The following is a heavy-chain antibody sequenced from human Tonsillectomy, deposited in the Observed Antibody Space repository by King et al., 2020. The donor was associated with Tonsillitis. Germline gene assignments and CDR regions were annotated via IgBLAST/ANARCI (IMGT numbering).Heavy chain of an antibody. J-gene: IGHJ6*03. D-gene: IGHD2-2*01. Sequence: GQLVQSGGGLVKPGGSLRLSCAASGFIFSDYSMYWIRQAPRKGLDWVSYISSSGAAIYYADSVQGRFTISRDNAKNSLYLQMNTLRAADTAVYYCARELWDVVEGSMDVWGKGTTVTVSS. V-gene: IGHV3-11*01. CDR1: GFIFSDYS. CDR2: ISSSGAAI. CDR3: ARELWDVVEGSMDV.